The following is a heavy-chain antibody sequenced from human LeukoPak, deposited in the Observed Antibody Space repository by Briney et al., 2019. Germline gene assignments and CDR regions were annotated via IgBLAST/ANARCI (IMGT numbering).Heavy chain of an antibody. J-gene: IGHJ6*03. CDR1: GGSISSSSYY. Sequence: SETLSLTCTVSGGSISSSSYYWGWIRQPPGKGLEWIGSIYYSGSTYYNPSLKSRVTISVDTSKNQFSLKLSSVTAADTAVYYCARVYDFRLGPSGYMDVWGKGITVTVSS. D-gene: IGHD3-3*01. CDR3: ARVYDFRLGPSGYMDV. CDR2: IYYSGST. V-gene: IGHV4-39*01.